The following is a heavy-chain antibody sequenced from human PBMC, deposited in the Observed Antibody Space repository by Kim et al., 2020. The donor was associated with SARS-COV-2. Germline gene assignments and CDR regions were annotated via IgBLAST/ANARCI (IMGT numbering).Heavy chain of an antibody. V-gene: IGHV4-59*13. D-gene: IGHD5-12*01. Sequence: SETLSLTCTVSGGSISSYYWSWFRQPPGKGLEWICYIYYSGVTTKYNPSLKSRVTMSVDKSKNQFSLRLTSVTAADTAVYYCARGAIVGTIYWFDPWGQG. CDR2: IYYSGVTT. J-gene: IGHJ5*02. CDR1: GGSISSYY. CDR3: ARGAIVGTIYWFDP.